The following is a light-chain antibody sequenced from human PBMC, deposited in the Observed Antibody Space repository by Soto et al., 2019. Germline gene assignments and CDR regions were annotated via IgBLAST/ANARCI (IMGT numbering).Light chain of an antibody. Sequence: DIQMTQSPSSVSASVGARVTITCRASQGISSWLAWYQQKPGKAPKLLIYDASSLESGVPSRFSGSGSGTEFTLTISSLQPDDFAVYYCQQRSRWPRGTFGQGTKVDI. CDR3: QQRSRWPRGT. J-gene: IGKJ2*02. CDR1: QGISSW. CDR2: DAS. V-gene: IGKV1-5*01.